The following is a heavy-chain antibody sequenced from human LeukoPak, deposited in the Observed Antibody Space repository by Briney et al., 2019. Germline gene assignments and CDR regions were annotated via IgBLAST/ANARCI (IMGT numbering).Heavy chain of an antibody. Sequence: PSETLSLTCTVSGGSISSGDYYWSWIRQPPGKGLEWIGYIYYSGSTYYNPSLKSRVTISVDTSKNQFSLKLSSVTAADTAVYYCARDTMVRGVIITGAFDIWGQGTMVTVSS. CDR2: IYYSGST. D-gene: IGHD3-10*01. CDR3: ARDTMVRGVIITGAFDI. V-gene: IGHV4-30-4*01. CDR1: GGSISSGDYY. J-gene: IGHJ3*02.